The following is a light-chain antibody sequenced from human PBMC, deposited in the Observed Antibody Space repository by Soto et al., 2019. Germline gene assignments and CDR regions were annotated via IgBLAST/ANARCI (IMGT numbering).Light chain of an antibody. V-gene: IGKV1-5*03. J-gene: IGKJ1*01. CDR1: QSCGTS. CDR2: KAS. Sequence: DIQMTQSPPTLSASVGDRVTITCRASQSCGTSLAWYQQRPGKAPNLLIYKASNLESGVPSRFSGSGSGTEFTLTIRSVQPDDFATYYCQKYNNYWTFGQGTKVEIK. CDR3: QKYNNYWT.